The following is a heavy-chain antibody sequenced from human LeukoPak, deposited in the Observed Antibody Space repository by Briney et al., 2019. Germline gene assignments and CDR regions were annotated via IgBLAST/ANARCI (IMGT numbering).Heavy chain of an antibody. J-gene: IGHJ3*02. CDR3: ARGALSHAFDI. V-gene: IGHV4-59*01. CDR1: GGSISSYY. Sequence: SETLSLTCTVSGGSISSYYWSWIRQPPGKGLEWIGYIYYSGSTNYNPSLKSRVTISVDTSKNQFSLKLSSVTAADTAVYYCARGALSHAFDIWGQGTMVTVSS. CDR2: IYYSGST.